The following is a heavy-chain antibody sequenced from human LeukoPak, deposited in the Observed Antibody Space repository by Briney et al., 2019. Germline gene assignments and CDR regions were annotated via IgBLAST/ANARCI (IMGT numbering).Heavy chain of an antibody. D-gene: IGHD6-13*01. CDR2: INHSGST. V-gene: IGHV4-39*07. Sequence: PSETLSLTCTVSGGSISWTSYYWSWIRQPPGKGLEWIGEINHSGSTNYNPSLKSRVTISVDTSKNQFSLKLSSVTAADTAVYYCARKDRAAGRYYFDYWGQGTLVTVSS. CDR3: ARKDRAAGRYYFDY. J-gene: IGHJ4*02. CDR1: GGSISWTSYY.